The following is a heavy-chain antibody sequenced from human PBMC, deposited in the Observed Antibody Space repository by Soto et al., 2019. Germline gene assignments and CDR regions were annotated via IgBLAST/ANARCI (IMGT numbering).Heavy chain of an antibody. D-gene: IGHD3-10*01. J-gene: IGHJ4*02. Sequence: QVQLVESGGGVVQPGRSLRLSCAASGFTFSSYAMHWVRQAPGTGLEWVAVISYDGSNKYYAASVKGRFTISRDNSKNTLYLQMNSLRAEDTAVYYCARGIWFGELGPYYFDYWGQGTLVTVSS. CDR2: ISYDGSNK. CDR3: ARGIWFGELGPYYFDY. V-gene: IGHV3-30-3*01. CDR1: GFTFSSYA.